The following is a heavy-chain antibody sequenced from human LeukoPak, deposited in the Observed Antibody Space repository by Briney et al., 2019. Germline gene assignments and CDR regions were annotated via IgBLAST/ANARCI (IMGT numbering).Heavy chain of an antibody. J-gene: IGHJ4*02. Sequence: SETLSLTCTVYGGSIRSSSYYWGWIRQPPEKGLEWIGSIYYSGSTYSNPSLKSRVTVSVDTSKNQFSLKLSSVTASDTAVYFCARHYHYYGLGSYQDYWGQGTLVTVSS. D-gene: IGHD3-10*01. CDR1: GGSIRSSSYY. CDR3: ARHYHYYGLGSYQDY. V-gene: IGHV4-39*01. CDR2: IYYSGST.